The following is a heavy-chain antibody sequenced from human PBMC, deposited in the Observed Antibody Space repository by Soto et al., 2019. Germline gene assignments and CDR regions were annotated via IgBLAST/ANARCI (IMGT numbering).Heavy chain of an antibody. Sequence: PSETLSLTCVVSGGSISEEYWNWVRQPPGKGLDWIGLIFANGHTDYNPSLKSRVTMSVDASKNQFSLXLTSMTAAETAVYYCVPSLAASGLNRLAPGGRGTIVTVAS. V-gene: IGHV4-4*07. CDR2: IFANGHT. J-gene: IGHJ5*02. D-gene: IGHD6-13*01. CDR1: GGSISEEY. CDR3: VPSLAASGLNRLAP.